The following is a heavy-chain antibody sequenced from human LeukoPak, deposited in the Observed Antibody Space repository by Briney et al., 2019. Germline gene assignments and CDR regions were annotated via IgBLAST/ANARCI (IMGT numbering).Heavy chain of an antibody. D-gene: IGHD2-2*01. J-gene: IGHJ4*02. Sequence: SETLSLTCTVSGGSISSYYWSWIRQPAGKGLEWIGRIYTSGSTNYNPSLKSRVTMSVDTSKNQFSLKLSSVTAADTAVYYCARGGVVVVPAASLYFDYWGQGTLVTVSS. CDR3: ARGGVVVVPAASLYFDY. CDR2: IYTSGST. CDR1: GGSISSYY. V-gene: IGHV4-4*07.